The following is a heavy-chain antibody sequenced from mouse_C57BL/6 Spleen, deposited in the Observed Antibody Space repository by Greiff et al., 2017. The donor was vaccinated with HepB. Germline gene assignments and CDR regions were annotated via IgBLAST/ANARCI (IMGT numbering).Heavy chain of an antibody. CDR2: IDPSDSET. J-gene: IGHJ4*01. CDR3: AFYYYGSSYAMDY. Sequence: VQLQQSGAELVRPGSSVKLSCKASGYTFTSYWMHWVKQRPIQGLEWIGNIDPSDSETHYNQKFKDKATLTVDKSSSTAYMQLSSLTSEDSAVYYCAFYYYGSSYAMDYWGQGTSVTVSS. V-gene: IGHV1-52*01. D-gene: IGHD1-1*01. CDR1: GYTFTSYW.